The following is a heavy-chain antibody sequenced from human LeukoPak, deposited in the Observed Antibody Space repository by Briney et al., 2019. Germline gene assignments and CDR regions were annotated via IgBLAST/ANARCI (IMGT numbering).Heavy chain of an antibody. V-gene: IGHV3-23*01. D-gene: IGHD6-13*01. Sequence: GESLKISCAASGFTFSSYAMSWVRQAPGKGLEWVSGISGSAIGTYYADSVKGRFTISRDTSKNTVYLQMNSLGADDTAFYYCARGYSGSWLGYFDYWGQGTLVTVSS. CDR3: ARGYSGSWLGYFDY. CDR1: GFTFSSYA. CDR2: ISGSAIGT. J-gene: IGHJ4*02.